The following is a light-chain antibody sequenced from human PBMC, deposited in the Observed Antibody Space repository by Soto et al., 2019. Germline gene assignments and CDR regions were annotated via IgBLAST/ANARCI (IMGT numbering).Light chain of an antibody. V-gene: IGKV1-27*01. CDR3: QKFNTAPLT. Sequence: DIQMTQSPSSLSASVGARVTITCRASQDISGYLAWYQQKPGKVPKLLIYSASTLQSGVPSRFSGSGSGTDFTLTISSLQPEDVATYYCQKFNTAPLTFGQGTRMEIK. J-gene: IGKJ5*01. CDR1: QDISGY. CDR2: SAS.